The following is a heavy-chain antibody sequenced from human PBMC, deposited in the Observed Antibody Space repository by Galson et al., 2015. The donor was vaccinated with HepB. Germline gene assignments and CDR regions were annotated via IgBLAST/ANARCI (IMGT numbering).Heavy chain of an antibody. V-gene: IGHV3-23*01. CDR1: GFTFSSFA. J-gene: IGHJ3*02. CDR3: AKSYNTGFHSFDI. Sequence: SLRLSCAASGFTFSSFAMNWVRQAPGKGLEWVAVVSVSGETTFYADSVKGRFTISRDNSKNTQYLQMNSLRAEDTAVYYCAKSYNTGFHSFDIWGQGTVVTVSS. D-gene: IGHD5-24*01. CDR2: VSVSGETT.